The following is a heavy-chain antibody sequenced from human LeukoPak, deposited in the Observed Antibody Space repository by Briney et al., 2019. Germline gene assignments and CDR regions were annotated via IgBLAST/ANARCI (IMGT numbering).Heavy chain of an antibody. V-gene: IGHV3-9*01. Sequence: PGGSLRLSCAASGFAFEDYAMPWVRQAPGKGLEWVSGISWDSGSIVYADSVKGRFTISRDNSKNTLYLQMNSLRAEDTAVYYCARDRVRIAAAGRTYYYYGMDVWGQGTTVTVSS. CDR2: ISWDSGSI. CDR3: ARDRVRIAAAGRTYYYYGMDV. D-gene: IGHD6-13*01. J-gene: IGHJ6*02. CDR1: GFAFEDYA.